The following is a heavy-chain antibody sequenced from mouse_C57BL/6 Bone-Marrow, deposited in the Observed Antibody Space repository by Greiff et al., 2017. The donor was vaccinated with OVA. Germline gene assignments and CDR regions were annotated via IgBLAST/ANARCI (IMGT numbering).Heavy chain of an antibody. CDR2: IDPSDSYT. CDR3: ARSETYYSLYAMDY. V-gene: IGHV1-69*01. Sequence: VQLQQPGAELVMPGASVKLSCKASGYTFTSYWMHWVKQRPGQGLEWIGEIDPSDSYTNYNQKFKGKSTLTVDKSSSTAYMQLSSLTAEDSAVYYCARSETYYSLYAMDYWGQGTPVTVSS. D-gene: IGHD2-12*01. J-gene: IGHJ4*01. CDR1: GYTFTSYW.